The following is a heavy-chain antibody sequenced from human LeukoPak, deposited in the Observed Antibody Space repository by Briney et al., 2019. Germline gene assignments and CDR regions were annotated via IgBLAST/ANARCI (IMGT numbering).Heavy chain of an antibody. J-gene: IGHJ4*02. D-gene: IGHD4-11*01. CDR1: GFTFSSYS. Sequence: GGSLRLSCAASGFTFSSYSVNWVRQAPGKGLEWASYISSSSSTIYYADSVKGRFTISRDNAKNSLYLQMNSLRAEDTAVYYCASGQDSNYGYWGQGTLVTVSS. V-gene: IGHV3-48*01. CDR2: ISSSSSTI. CDR3: ASGQDSNYGY.